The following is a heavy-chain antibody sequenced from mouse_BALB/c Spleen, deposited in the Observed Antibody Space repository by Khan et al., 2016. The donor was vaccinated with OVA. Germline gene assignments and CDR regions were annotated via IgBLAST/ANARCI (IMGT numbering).Heavy chain of an antibody. Sequence: QVQLKQSGPGLVAPSQSLSITCTVSGFSLSRYNIHWVRQPPGKGLEWLGMIWTGGGTDYNSTFKSRLNISKDNSKSQVFLKMNSLQTDDTAMYYCSRAYYRYDGYYAMDFWGQGTSGNVSS. V-gene: IGHV2-6-4*01. D-gene: IGHD2-14*01. CDR1: GFSLSRYN. J-gene: IGHJ4*01. CDR3: SRAYYRYDGYYAMDF. CDR2: IWTGGGT.